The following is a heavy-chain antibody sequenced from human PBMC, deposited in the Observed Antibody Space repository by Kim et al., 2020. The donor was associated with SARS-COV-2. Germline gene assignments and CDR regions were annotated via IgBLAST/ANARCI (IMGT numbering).Heavy chain of an antibody. D-gene: IGHD6-6*01. V-gene: IGHV3-43*02. Sequence: GGSLRLSCATSGFIFEDYAMHWIRQPPGKGLQWVSFIGGNGGTTYYADSVKGRFTISRDNSKNSLHLQMDSLTTDDTAFYFCAKEIQGGEYSSSCTDHWG. CDR3: AKEIQGGEYSSSCTDH. CDR1: GFIFEDYA. CDR2: IGGNGGTT. J-gene: IGHJ4*01.